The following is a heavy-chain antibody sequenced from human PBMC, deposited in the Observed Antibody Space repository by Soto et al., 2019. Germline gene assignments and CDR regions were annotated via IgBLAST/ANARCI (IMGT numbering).Heavy chain of an antibody. J-gene: IGHJ1*01. V-gene: IGHV1-69*01. CDR3: ARGWNDFPH. CDR1: GGTFSSYA. D-gene: IGHD1-1*01. CDR2: IIPVFGTA. Sequence: QVQLVQSVAEVKKPGSSVKVSCKASGGTFSSYAISWVRQAPGQGLECMGGIIPVFGTANYAQKFQGRVTINADESTSTVYMELSSLRSEDTAVYYCARGWNDFPHWGQGTLVTVSS.